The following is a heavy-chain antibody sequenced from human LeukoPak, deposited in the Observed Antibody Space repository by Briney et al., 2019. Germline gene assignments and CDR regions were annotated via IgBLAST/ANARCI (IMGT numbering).Heavy chain of an antibody. CDR1: GGSISSSSYY. Sequence: KPSETLSLTCTVSGGSISSSSYYWGWIRQPPGKGLEWIGSIYYSGSTYYNPSLKSRVTISVDSSKNQFSLILISVTAADTAVYYCARDLDWNYADYWGQGTLVTVSS. CDR3: ARDLDWNYADY. CDR2: IYYSGST. J-gene: IGHJ4*02. D-gene: IGHD1-7*01. V-gene: IGHV4-39*07.